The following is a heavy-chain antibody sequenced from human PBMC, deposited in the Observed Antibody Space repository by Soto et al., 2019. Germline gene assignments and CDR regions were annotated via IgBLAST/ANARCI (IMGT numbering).Heavy chain of an antibody. Sequence: GGSLRLSCAASGFTFSNAWVSWVRQAPGKGLEWVGRIKSKTDGGTTDYAAPVKGRFTISRDDSKNTLYLQMNSLKTEDTAVYYCTTMSAMVDSFNYWGQGTLVTVSS. CDR3: TTMSAMVDSFNY. CDR1: GFTFSNAW. J-gene: IGHJ4*02. CDR2: IKSKTDGGTT. V-gene: IGHV3-15*01. D-gene: IGHD5-18*01.